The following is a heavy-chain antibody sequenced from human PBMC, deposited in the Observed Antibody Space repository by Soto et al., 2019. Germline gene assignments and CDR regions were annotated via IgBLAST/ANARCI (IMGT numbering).Heavy chain of an antibody. CDR2: ISYDGSNK. CDR3: AKDKASSGWYGEYYFDY. Sequence: QVQLVESGGGVVQPGRSLRLSCAASGFTFSSYGMHWVRQAPGKGLEWVAVISYDGSNKYYADSVKGRFTISRDNSKNTLYLQMNSLRAEDTAVYYCAKDKASSGWYGEYYFDYWGQGTLVTVSS. J-gene: IGHJ4*02. D-gene: IGHD6-19*01. CDR1: GFTFSSYG. V-gene: IGHV3-30*18.